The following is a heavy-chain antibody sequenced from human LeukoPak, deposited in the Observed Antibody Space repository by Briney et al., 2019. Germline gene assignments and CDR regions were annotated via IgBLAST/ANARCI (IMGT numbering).Heavy chain of an antibody. CDR3: ARDSGALLGLDV. D-gene: IGHD3-10*01. CDR1: GYTCTGYY. J-gene: IGHJ6*02. V-gene: IGHV1-2*02. CDR2: INPNSGGT. Sequence: ASVKVSCKASGYTCTGYYMHWVRQAPGQGLEWMGWINPNSGGTNYAQKFQGRVTMTRDTSISTAYMELSRLRSDDTAVYYWARDSGALLGLDVWGQGTTVTASS.